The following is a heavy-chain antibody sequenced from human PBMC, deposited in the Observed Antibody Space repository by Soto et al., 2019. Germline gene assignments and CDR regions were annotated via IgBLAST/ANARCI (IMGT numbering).Heavy chain of an antibody. J-gene: IGHJ6*02. D-gene: IGHD6-13*01. CDR3: ARDLRAAGRPGMDV. CDR1: GGSFGSYA. Sequence: GASVKVSCKASGGSFGSYAISWVRQAPGQGLEWMGGIIPIVGTGNYAQNFQGRVTITADESTSTAYMELSSLRSEDTAMYYCARDLRAAGRPGMDVWGQGTTVTVSS. V-gene: IGHV1-69*13. CDR2: IIPIVGTG.